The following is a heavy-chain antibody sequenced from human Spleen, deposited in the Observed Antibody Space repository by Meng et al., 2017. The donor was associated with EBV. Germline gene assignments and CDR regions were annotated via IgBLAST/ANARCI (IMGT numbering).Heavy chain of an antibody. D-gene: IGHD2-15*01. V-gene: IGHV4-34*01. Sequence: VELQEWGEGPLKPSRTRSPTGVCNAGSFIGYYGGVVRQPPGKGLEWIGEINHSVSTNYNQSLKSRVTISVDTSKDQFSLRLSSVTAADTAVYYCARGRAGCSGGSCYGHWFDPWGQGTLVTVSS. CDR2: INHSVST. CDR1: AGSFIGYY. CDR3: ARGRAGCSGGSCYGHWFDP. J-gene: IGHJ5*02.